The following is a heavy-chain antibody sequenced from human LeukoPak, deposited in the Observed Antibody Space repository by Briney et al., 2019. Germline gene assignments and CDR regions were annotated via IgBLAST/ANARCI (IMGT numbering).Heavy chain of an antibody. CDR1: GFTFSSYW. CDR2: ISSSSYI. J-gene: IGHJ4*02. V-gene: IGHV3-21*01. CDR3: AGATRADY. Sequence: GGSLRLSCAASGFTFSSYWMNWVRQAPGKGLERVSSISSSSYIHYADSVKGRFTISRDNAKNSLYLQMNSLRAEDTAVYYCAGATRADYWGQGTLVTVSS.